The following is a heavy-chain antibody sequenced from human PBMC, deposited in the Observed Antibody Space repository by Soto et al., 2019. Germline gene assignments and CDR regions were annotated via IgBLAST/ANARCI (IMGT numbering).Heavy chain of an antibody. Sequence: GGSLRLSCAASGFTVSSNYMSWVRQAPGKGLEWVSVIYSGGSTYYADSVKGRFTISRDNSKNTLYLQMNSLRAEDTAVYYCARRGYSSSSRDYWGQGTLVTVSS. V-gene: IGHV3-53*01. CDR3: ARRGYSSSSRDY. D-gene: IGHD6-6*01. CDR1: GFTVSSNY. CDR2: IYSGGST. J-gene: IGHJ4*02.